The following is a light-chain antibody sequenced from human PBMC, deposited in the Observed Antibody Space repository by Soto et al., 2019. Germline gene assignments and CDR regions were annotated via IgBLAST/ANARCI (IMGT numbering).Light chain of an antibody. V-gene: IGKV3-20*01. J-gene: IGKJ4*01. CDR2: GAS. Sequence: EIVLTQSPGTLSLSPGERATLSCRASQSVSSSYLTWYQQKPGQAPRLLIYGASTRATGIPDRFSGSGSGTDFTLTISRLEPEDFAVYYRQQYGSSPPRLTFVGGTKVEIK. CDR3: QQYGSSPPRLT. CDR1: QSVSSSY.